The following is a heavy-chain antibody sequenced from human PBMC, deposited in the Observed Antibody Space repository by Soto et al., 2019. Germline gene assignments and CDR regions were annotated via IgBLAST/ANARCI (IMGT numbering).Heavy chain of an antibody. Sequence: QVQLVESGGGVVQPGRALRLSCAASGFTFSNYGMHWVRQAPGKGLEWVAAISHDGSNKYSVASVKGRFTISRVNSENTLYLQLHSLSPDDTAVDYCARDPNPYSVSLPAYWGRGTLVTVSS. J-gene: IGHJ4*02. CDR3: ARDPNPYSVSLPAY. V-gene: IGHV3-30*03. CDR2: ISHDGSNK. D-gene: IGHD1-26*01. CDR1: GFTFSNYG.